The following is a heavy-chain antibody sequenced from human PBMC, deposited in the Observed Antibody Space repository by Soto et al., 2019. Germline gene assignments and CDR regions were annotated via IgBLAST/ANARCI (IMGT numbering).Heavy chain of an antibody. J-gene: IGHJ4*02. D-gene: IGHD3-3*01. CDR1: GFTVSSNY. Sequence: EVQLVESGGGLIQPGGSLRLSCAASGFTVSSNYMSWVRQAPGKGLEWVSVIYSGGSTYYADSVKGRFTISRDNSKNTLYLQMNSLRAEDTAVYYCARDGYDLWSGDDYWGQGTLVTVSS. CDR2: IYSGGST. CDR3: ARDGYDLWSGDDY. V-gene: IGHV3-53*01.